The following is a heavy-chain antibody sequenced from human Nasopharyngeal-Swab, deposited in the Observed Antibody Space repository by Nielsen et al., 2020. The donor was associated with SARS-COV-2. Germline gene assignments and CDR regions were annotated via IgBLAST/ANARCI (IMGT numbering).Heavy chain of an antibody. Sequence: GASLKISCAGSGFTFNTYSMIWVRQVPGEVLEWVSSISGSGSYVYYADSVKGRFTISKDSAKNSLYLQMNSLRADDTAVYFCARIAGRGSIYYYYMDVWGTGTTVTVSS. D-gene: IGHD1-26*01. CDR2: ISGSGSYV. CDR3: ARIAGRGSIYYYYMDV. CDR1: GFTFNTYS. J-gene: IGHJ6*03. V-gene: IGHV3-21*01.